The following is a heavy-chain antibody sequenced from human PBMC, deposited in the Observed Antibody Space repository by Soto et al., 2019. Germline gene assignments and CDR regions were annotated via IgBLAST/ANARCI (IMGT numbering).Heavy chain of an antibody. J-gene: IGHJ4*02. CDR2: IYSGGST. Sequence: EVQLVESGGGLIQPGGSLRLSCAASGFTVSSTYMSWVRQAPGKGLEWVSVIYSGGSTFYADSVKGRFTISRDNSKNTLYLHMNSLRAEDTAVYYCAKMYSGSSPLQYWGQGTLVTVS. CDR1: GFTVSSTY. CDR3: AKMYSGSSPLQY. V-gene: IGHV3-53*01. D-gene: IGHD1-26*01.